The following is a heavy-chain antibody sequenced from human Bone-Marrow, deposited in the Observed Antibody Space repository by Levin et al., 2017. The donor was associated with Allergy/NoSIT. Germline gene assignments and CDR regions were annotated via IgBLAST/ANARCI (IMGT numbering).Heavy chain of an antibody. CDR1: GYTFTGYY. CDR3: ARDSNALAVAGTGYYFDY. CDR2: INPNSGGT. V-gene: IGHV1-2*06. J-gene: IGHJ4*02. D-gene: IGHD6-19*01. Sequence: GESLKISCKASGYTFTGYYMHWVRQAPGQGLEWMGRINPNSGGTNYAQKFQGRVTMTRDTSISTAYMELSRLRSDDTAVYYCARDSNALAVAGTGYYFDYWGQGTLVTVSS.